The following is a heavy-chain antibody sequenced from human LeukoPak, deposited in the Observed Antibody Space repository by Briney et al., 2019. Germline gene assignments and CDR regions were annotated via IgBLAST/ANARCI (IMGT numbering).Heavy chain of an antibody. D-gene: IGHD3-3*01. Sequence: SGPTLVNPTQTLTLTCTFSGFSLSTSGVGVGWIRQPPGKALEWLALIYWDDDKRYSPSLTSRLTITKDTSKNEVVLTMTNMDPVDTATYYCAHAWSGTYSNYYYGMDVWGQGTTVTVSS. J-gene: IGHJ6*02. V-gene: IGHV2-5*02. CDR1: GFSLSTSGVG. CDR3: AHAWSGTYSNYYYGMDV. CDR2: IYWDDDK.